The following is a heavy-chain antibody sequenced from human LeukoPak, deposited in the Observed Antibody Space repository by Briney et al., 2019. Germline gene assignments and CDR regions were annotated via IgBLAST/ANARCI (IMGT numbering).Heavy chain of an antibody. CDR3: ARDPLRLASARWWYFDL. D-gene: IGHD2-15*01. CDR1: GGTINNYY. Sequence: SETLSLTCTVAGGTINNYYWSWIRQPAGKGLEWIGRIYISGAANYNPSLKSRVTMSVDTSKNQFSLNLKSVTAADTAVYFCARDPLRLASARWWYFDLWGRGTLVTVSS. CDR2: IYISGAA. J-gene: IGHJ2*01. V-gene: IGHV4-4*07.